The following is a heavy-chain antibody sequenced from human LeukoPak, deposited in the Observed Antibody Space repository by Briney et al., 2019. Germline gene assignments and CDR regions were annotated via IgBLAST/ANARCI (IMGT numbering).Heavy chain of an antibody. D-gene: IGHD2-15*01. J-gene: IGHJ4*02. CDR3: ARSPPTPFIVVVVAATEFDY. Sequence: PGGSLRLSCAASGFTFSDYYMSWIRQAPGNGLEWVSYISSSGSTIYYADSVKGRFTISRDNAKNSLYLQMNSLRAEDTAVYYCARSPPTPFIVVVVAATEFDYWGQGTLVTVSS. CDR1: GFTFSDYY. V-gene: IGHV3-11*01. CDR2: ISSSGSTI.